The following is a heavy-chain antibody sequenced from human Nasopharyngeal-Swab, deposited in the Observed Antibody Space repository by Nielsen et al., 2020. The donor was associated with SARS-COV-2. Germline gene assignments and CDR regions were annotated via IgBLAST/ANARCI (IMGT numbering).Heavy chain of an antibody. V-gene: IGHV4-34*01. D-gene: IGHD3-10*01. CDR3: ARHPTMVRGLRYYWYFDL. J-gene: IGHJ2*01. CDR2: INHSGST. Sequence: SETLSLICAVSGGSFSGYYWSWIRQPPGKGLEWIGEINHSGSTNYNPSLKSRVTISVDTSKNQFSLKLSSVTAADTAVYYCARHPTMVRGLRYYWYFDLWGRGTLVTVSS. CDR1: GGSFSGYY.